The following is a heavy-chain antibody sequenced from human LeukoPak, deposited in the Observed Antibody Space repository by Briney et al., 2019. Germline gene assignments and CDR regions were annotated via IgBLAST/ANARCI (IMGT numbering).Heavy chain of an antibody. J-gene: IGHJ6*02. V-gene: IGHV4-30-4*01. Sequence: SQTLSLTCTVSGGSISSGDYYWRWIRQPPGKGLEWIGYIYYSGSTYYNPSLKSRVTISVDTSKNQFSLKLSSVTAADTAVYYCARAAPDYYDSSGYYPYYYYGMDVWGQGTTVTVSS. D-gene: IGHD3-22*01. CDR1: GGSISSGDYY. CDR2: IYYSGST. CDR3: ARAAPDYYDSSGYYPYYYYGMDV.